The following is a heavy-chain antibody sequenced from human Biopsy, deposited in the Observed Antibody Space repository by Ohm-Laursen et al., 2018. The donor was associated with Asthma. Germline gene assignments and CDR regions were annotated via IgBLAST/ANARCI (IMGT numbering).Heavy chain of an antibody. Sequence: SSVKVSCKSLEGTFNTYVIGWVRQAPGQGLEWMGGINSVFGATTYPQKFQDRVTITADDSTSTVYMELSSLRSEDTAVYYCARKAGSCISRTCYSLDFWGQGTLVTVSS. J-gene: IGHJ4*02. CDR2: INSVFGAT. D-gene: IGHD2-2*01. V-gene: IGHV1-69*01. CDR3: ARKAGSCISRTCYSLDF. CDR1: EGTFNTYV.